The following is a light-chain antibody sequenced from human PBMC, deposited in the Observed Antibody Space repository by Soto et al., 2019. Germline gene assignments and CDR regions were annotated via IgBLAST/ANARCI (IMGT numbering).Light chain of an antibody. Sequence: QLVLTQSPSASASLGASVKLTCTLSSGHSSYAIAWHQQQPEKGPRYLMKLNSDGSHSKGEGIPDRFSGSSSGAERYLTIPSLRHEDGANYSCQPGGTGILFGGGTKLTVL. CDR1: SGHSSYA. CDR2: LNSDGSH. V-gene: IGLV4-69*01. CDR3: QPGGTGIL. J-gene: IGLJ2*01.